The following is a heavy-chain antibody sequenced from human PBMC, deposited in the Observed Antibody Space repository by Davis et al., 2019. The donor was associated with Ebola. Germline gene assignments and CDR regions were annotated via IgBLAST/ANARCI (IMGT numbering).Heavy chain of an antibody. D-gene: IGHD3-16*01. CDR1: GFTFSTYW. CDR3: AKGGSVYYYYGMDV. CDR2: ISSSSSYI. V-gene: IGHV3-21*04. J-gene: IGHJ6*02. Sequence: PGGSLRLSCAASGFTFSTYWMNWVRQAPGKGLEWVSSISSSSSYIYYADSVKGRFTISRDNAKNSLYLQMNSLRAEDTAVYYCAKGGSVYYYYGMDVWGQGTTVTISS.